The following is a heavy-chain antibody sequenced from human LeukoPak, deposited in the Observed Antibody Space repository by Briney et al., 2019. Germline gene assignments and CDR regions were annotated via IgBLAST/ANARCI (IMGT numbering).Heavy chain of an antibody. Sequence: GTSLRLSCAASEFTFSNYAMHWVRQAPGKGLEWVAVISYDGSNKYYADSVKGRFTISRDNSKNTLYLQTNSLRTDDTAVYYCARGFVSGSQRGYFDYWGHGTLVTVSS. CDR2: ISYDGSNK. D-gene: IGHD1-26*01. V-gene: IGHV3-30-3*01. CDR1: EFTFSNYA. CDR3: ARGFVSGSQRGYFDY. J-gene: IGHJ4*01.